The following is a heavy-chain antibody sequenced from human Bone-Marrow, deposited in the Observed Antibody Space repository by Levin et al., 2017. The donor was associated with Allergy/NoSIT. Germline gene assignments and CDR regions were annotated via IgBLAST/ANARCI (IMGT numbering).Heavy chain of an antibody. V-gene: IGHV3-9*01. Sequence: GGSLRLSCVTSAFIFDDYTMHWVRQAPGKGLEWVSGLSWNGDVIGFADSVKGRFSISRDNAKNSLFLEMNNLRVEDTALYYCAKAVGLGTINAFDIWGQGTLVTVSS. CDR3: AKAVGLGTINAFDI. D-gene: IGHD1-1*01. CDR2: LSWNGDVI. CDR1: AFIFDDYT. J-gene: IGHJ3*02.